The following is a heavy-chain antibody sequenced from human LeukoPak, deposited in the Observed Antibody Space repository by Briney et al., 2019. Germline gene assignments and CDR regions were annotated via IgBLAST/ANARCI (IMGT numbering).Heavy chain of an antibody. J-gene: IGHJ4*02. CDR1: GGSISSGSYY. CDR3: ARGPTRVTGTTGL. V-gene: IGHV4-61*02. Sequence: PSQTLSLTCTVSGGSISSGSYYWSWIRQPAGKGLEWIGRIYTSGSTNYNPSLKSRVTISVDTSKNQFSLKLSSVTAADTAVYYCARGPTRVTGTTGLWGQGTLVTVSS. CDR2: IYTSGST. D-gene: IGHD1-20*01.